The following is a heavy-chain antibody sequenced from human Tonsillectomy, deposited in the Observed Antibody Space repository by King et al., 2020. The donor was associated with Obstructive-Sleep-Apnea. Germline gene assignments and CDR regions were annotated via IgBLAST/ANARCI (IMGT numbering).Heavy chain of an antibody. CDR3: ARDYYGSGAGYYYYGMDV. D-gene: IGHD3-10*01. Sequence: QLQESGPGLVKPSQTLSLTCTVSGGSISSGGYYWSWIRQHPGKGLEWIGYIYYSGSTYYNPSIKSRVTISVDPTKNQFSLKLSSVTAAATAVYYCARDYYGSGAGYYYYGMDVWGQGTTVTVSS. CDR2: IYYSGST. CDR1: GGSISSGGYY. V-gene: IGHV4-31*03. J-gene: IGHJ6*02.